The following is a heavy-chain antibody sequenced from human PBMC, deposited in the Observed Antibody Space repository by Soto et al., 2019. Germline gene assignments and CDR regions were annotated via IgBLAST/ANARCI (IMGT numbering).Heavy chain of an antibody. Sequence: PVGSLRLSCAVSGFPISSYAVSWVRQAPGKGLEWVSAISGSGGSTYYADSVKGRFTISRDNSKNTLYLQMNSLRAEDTAVYYCAKDVCRGVSSWCYFDYWGQGTLVTVSS. D-gene: IGHD6-13*01. CDR3: AKDVCRGVSSWCYFDY. V-gene: IGHV3-23*01. CDR1: GFPISSYA. J-gene: IGHJ4*02. CDR2: ISGSGGST.